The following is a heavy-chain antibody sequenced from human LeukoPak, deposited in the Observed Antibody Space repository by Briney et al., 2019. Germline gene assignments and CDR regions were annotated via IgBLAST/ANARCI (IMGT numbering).Heavy chain of an antibody. J-gene: IGHJ4*02. Sequence: GGSLRLSCAASGFTFSTSVMHWVRQAPGKGLEWVAVISYDGNNKYYADSVKGRFTISRDNCKNTLDVEMNSRRAEDTAVYYCAKEVIAAGGNFEYWGQGTLVTVSS. CDR1: GFTFSTSV. CDR2: ISYDGNNK. V-gene: IGHV3-30*18. CDR3: AKEVIAAGGNFEY. D-gene: IGHD6-13*01.